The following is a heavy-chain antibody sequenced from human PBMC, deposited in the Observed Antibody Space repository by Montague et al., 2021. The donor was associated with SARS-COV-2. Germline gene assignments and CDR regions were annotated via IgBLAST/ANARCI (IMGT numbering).Heavy chain of an antibody. CDR1: GFTFSSYA. V-gene: IGHV3-30*04. J-gene: IGHJ4*02. CDR2: ISYDGSNK. D-gene: IGHD3-9*01. Sequence: SLRLSCAASGFTFSSYAMHWVRQAPGKGLEWVAAISYDGSNKYYADSVKGRFTISRDNSKNTLYVQMNSLRAEDTAVYYCARDDYDILTGPFDCWGQGTLVTVSS. CDR3: ARDDYDILTGPFDC.